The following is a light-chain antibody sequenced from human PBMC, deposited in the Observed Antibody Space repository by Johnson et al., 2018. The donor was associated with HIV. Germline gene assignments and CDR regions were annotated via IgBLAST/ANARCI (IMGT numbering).Light chain of an antibody. CDR1: SSNIGKNY. CDR3: ATWDSSLSAYV. Sequence: QSVLTQPPSVSAAPRQKVTISCSGSSSNIGKNYVSWYRHLPGTAPKLLIYDNDKRPSGIPDRFSASKSGSSAPLGITGLQTGDEADYYCATWDSSLSAYVFGPGTKVTIL. J-gene: IGLJ1*01. V-gene: IGLV1-51*01. CDR2: DND.